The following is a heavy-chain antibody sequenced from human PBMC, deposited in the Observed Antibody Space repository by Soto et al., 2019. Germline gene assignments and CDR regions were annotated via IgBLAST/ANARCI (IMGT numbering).Heavy chain of an antibody. D-gene: IGHD4-17*01. J-gene: IGHJ4*02. CDR1: GDSISNSY. CDR2: IHYSGNT. Sequence: SETLSLTCTVSGDSISNSYLSWIRQPPGKGLEWIGYIHYSGNTNYNPSLKSRVTMSVDTSKNQFSLILNSVTAADTAAYFCARGTVTVNYFDFWGQGTLVTVSS. V-gene: IGHV4-59*01. CDR3: ARGTVTVNYFDF.